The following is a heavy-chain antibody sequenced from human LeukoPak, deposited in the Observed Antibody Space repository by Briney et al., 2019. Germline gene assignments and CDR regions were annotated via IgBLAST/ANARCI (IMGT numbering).Heavy chain of an antibody. CDR3: AKWGDYDVLTGYYVSDF. CDR2: ISGRSGST. J-gene: IGHJ4*02. V-gene: IGHV3-23*01. CDR1: GFIFSNYA. D-gene: IGHD3-9*01. Sequence: QTGGSLRLSCAASGFIFSNYAMYWVRQAPGKGLEWVSAISGRSGSTYYADSMKGRFTISRDSSKNTLYLQMNSLRADDTAVYCCAKWGDYDVLTGYYVSDFWGQGTLVTVSS.